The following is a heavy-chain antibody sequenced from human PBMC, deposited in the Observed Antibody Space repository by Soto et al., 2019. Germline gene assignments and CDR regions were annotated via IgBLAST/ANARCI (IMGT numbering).Heavy chain of an antibody. D-gene: IGHD2-15*01. V-gene: IGHV3-23*01. CDR3: GKGSAATNYFYYATDV. J-gene: IGHJ6*02. CDR2: ISASGGST. CDR1: GFTFGIHA. Sequence: PGGSLRLSCAASGFTFGIHAMIWVRQAPGKGLEWVSFISASGGSTYYADSVKGRFTISRDNSKKTLYLQMNSLRGEDTAVYYCGKGSAATNYFYYATDVWGQGTTVTVSS.